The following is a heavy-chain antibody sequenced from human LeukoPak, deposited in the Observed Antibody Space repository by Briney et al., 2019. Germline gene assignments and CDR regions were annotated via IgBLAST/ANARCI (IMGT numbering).Heavy chain of an antibody. Sequence: ASVKVSCTASGYTFIGYYIHWVRQAPGQGREWMGWINPNSGRINYAQKFQGRVTMTRDTSISTAYMELSRLRSDDTAVYYCARDQRLVAGTFYFDYWGQGTLVTVSS. D-gene: IGHD6-19*01. CDR1: GYTFIGYY. CDR3: ARDQRLVAGTFYFDY. J-gene: IGHJ4*02. CDR2: INPNSGRI. V-gene: IGHV1-2*02.